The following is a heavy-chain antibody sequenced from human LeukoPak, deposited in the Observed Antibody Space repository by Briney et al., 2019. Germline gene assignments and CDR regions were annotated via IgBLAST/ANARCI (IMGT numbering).Heavy chain of an antibody. D-gene: IGHD1-26*01. V-gene: IGHV1-2*04. CDR3: ARDLASTSNWEFDF. CDR2: INPNSGDT. J-gene: IGHJ4*02. CDR1: GYTLAGYF. Sequence: GASVKVSCKASGYTLAGYFIHWVRQAPGQGLEWMGRINPNSGDTEYAPKFQGWVTMTRDTSISTAYVEVRRLISDDTAVYYCARDLASTSNWEFDFWGQGTLVIVSS.